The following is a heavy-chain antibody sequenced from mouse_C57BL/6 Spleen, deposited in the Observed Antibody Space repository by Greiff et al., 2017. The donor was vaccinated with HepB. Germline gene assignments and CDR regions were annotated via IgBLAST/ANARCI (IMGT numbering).Heavy chain of an antibody. CDR3: ARENYGSSYGYWYFDV. J-gene: IGHJ1*03. Sequence: EVQGVESGGGLVKPGGSLKLSCAASGFTFSDYGMHWVRQAPEKGLEWVAYISSGSSTIYYADTVKGRFTISRDNAKNTLFLQMTSLRSEDTAMYYCARENYGSSYGYWYFDVWGTGTTVTVSS. CDR2: ISSGSSTI. CDR1: GFTFSDYG. V-gene: IGHV5-17*01. D-gene: IGHD1-1*01.